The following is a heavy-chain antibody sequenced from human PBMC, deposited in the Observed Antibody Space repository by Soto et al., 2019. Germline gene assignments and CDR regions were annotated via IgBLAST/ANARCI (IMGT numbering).Heavy chain of an antibody. V-gene: IGHV1-2*02. J-gene: IGHJ4*02. D-gene: IGHD1-1*01. Sequence: ASVKVSCKASGYTFSDYYIHWVRQAPGQGLEWIGWINPNSGGTKYAPKFQGGVTMTRDTSITTAYMELSRLRSGDTAVYYCAREPATAKPEGVDFWGQGTLVTVSS. CDR2: INPNSGGT. CDR3: AREPATAKPEGVDF. CDR1: GYTFSDYY.